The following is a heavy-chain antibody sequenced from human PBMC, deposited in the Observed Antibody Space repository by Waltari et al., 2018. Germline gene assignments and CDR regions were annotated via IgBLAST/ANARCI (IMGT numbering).Heavy chain of an antibody. V-gene: IGHV4-59*11. CDR1: GGSISSPY. CDR2: IYYSGST. CDR3: ARVAQLASFDY. Sequence: QVQLQESGPGLVKPSETLSLTCTVSGGSISSPYWSWIRQPPGKGLEWIGYIYYSGSTNYNPSLKSRVTISVDTSKNQFSLKLSSVTAADTAVYYCARVAQLASFDYWGQGTLVTVSS. J-gene: IGHJ4*02. D-gene: IGHD6-6*01.